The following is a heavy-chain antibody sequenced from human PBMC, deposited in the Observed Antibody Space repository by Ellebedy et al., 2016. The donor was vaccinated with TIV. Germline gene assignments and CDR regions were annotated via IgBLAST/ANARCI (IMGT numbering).Heavy chain of an antibody. V-gene: IGHV3-72*01. Sequence: GESLKISCAASGFIFSDYYMDWVRQAPGRGLEWIGRSRNKAKSYSTEYAASVKGRFTISRDESKNSMFLQMNSLKTEDTAVYYCAIVQGDNAYNQDYWGQGTLVTVSS. CDR1: GFIFSDYY. D-gene: IGHD1-1*01. CDR2: SRNKAKSYST. CDR3: AIVQGDNAYNQDY. J-gene: IGHJ4*02.